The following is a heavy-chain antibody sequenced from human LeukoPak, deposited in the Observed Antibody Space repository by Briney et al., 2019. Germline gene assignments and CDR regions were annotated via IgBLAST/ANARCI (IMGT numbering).Heavy chain of an antibody. CDR2: ISGSGAGT. J-gene: IGHJ4*02. CDR1: GFTFTNFG. CDR3: ARDAGVPGVIVGYFDY. V-gene: IGHV3-23*01. Sequence: PGGSLRLSCAASGFTFTNFGMSWVRQAPGKGLEWVSGISGSGAGTFYADSVKGRFTIPRDNSRNTVYLQMDNLRAGDTAVYYCARDAGVPGVIVGYFDYWGQRPLVPVSS. D-gene: IGHD3-10*01.